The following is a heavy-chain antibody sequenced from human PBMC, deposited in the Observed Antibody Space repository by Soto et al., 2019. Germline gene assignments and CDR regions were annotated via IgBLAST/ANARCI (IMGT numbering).Heavy chain of an antibody. V-gene: IGHV4-30-2*01. CDR2: IYHSGST. Sequence: SETLSLTCAVSGGSISSGGYSWSWIRQPPGKGLEWIGYIYHSGSTYYNPSLKSRVTISVDRSKNQFSLKLSSVTAAVTAVYYCARRPSPWGQGTLVTVSS. CDR3: ARRPSP. CDR1: GGSISSGGYS. J-gene: IGHJ5*02.